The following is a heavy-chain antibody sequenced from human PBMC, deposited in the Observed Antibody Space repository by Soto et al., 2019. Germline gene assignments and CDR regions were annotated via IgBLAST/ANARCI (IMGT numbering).Heavy chain of an antibody. Sequence: GGSLRLSCAASGFTFDDYAMHWVRQAPGKGLEWVSGISWNSGSIGYADSVKGRFTISRDNAKNSLYLQMNSLRAEDTALYYCAKAKGYSYGYNWFDPWGQGTLVTAPQ. CDR2: ISWNSGSI. CDR1: GFTFDDYA. J-gene: IGHJ5*02. D-gene: IGHD5-18*01. CDR3: AKAKGYSYGYNWFDP. V-gene: IGHV3-9*01.